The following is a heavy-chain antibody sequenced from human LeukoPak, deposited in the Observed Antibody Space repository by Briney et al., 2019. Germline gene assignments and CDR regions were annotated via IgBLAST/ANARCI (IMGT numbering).Heavy chain of an antibody. Sequence: AASVKVSCKASGFTFTSSVMQWVRQARGQRLEWIGWIVVGSGNTNYAQKFQERVTITRDKSTSTAYMELSSLRSEDTAVYYCAAGIGSRPEYFHYWGQGTLVIVSS. CDR3: AAGIGSRPEYFHY. CDR1: GFTFTSSV. D-gene: IGHD1-26*01. V-gene: IGHV1-58*02. CDR2: IVVGSGNT. J-gene: IGHJ1*01.